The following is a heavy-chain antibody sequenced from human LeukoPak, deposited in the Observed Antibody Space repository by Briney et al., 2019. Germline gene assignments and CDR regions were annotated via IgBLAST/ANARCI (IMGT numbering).Heavy chain of an antibody. Sequence: GGSLRLSCAASGFTFSSYAMTWVRQAPGKGLEWVSAISGSGGTTYYADSVKGRFTISRDNSKNTLYLQMNSLRAEDTAVYSCAKGPPYNFDSTGPKGMGAFDIWGQGTMDTVSS. CDR3: AKGPPYNFDSTGPKGMGAFDI. D-gene: IGHD3-22*01. V-gene: IGHV3-23*01. CDR1: GFTFSSYA. CDR2: ISGSGGTT. J-gene: IGHJ3*02.